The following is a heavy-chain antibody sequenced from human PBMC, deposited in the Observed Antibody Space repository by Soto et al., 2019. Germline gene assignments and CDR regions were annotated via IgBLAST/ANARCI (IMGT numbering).Heavy chain of an antibody. D-gene: IGHD2-8*01. CDR3: ARDIESVTAKHFFYYYAMDV. Sequence: ASVKVSCKASGFTYSNYGLNWVRQAPGQGLEWMGWVSANNGHTNYAQNLQGRVSMTTDTSTSTAYMELRGLTFDDTAVYYCARDIESVTAKHFFYYYAMDVWGQGTTVTVSS. V-gene: IGHV1-18*01. CDR2: VSANNGHT. CDR1: GFTYSNYG. J-gene: IGHJ6*02.